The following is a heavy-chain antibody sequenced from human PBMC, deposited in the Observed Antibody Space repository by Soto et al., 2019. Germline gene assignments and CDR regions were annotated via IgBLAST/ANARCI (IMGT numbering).Heavy chain of an antibody. Sequence: VGSLRLSCAASGFTFSSYSMNWVRQAPGKGLEWVSSISSSSSYIYYADSVKGRFTISRDNAKNSLYLQMNSLRAEDTAVYYCARDIRDAFDIWGQGTMVTVSS. CDR2: ISSSSSYI. CDR3: ARDIRDAFDI. J-gene: IGHJ3*02. V-gene: IGHV3-21*01. D-gene: IGHD1-20*01. CDR1: GFTFSSYS.